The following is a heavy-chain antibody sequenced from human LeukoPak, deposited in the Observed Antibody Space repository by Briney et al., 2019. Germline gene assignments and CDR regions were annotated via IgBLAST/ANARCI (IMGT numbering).Heavy chain of an antibody. CDR3: ARGRILHSSSALGY. CDR1: GGSFSGYY. D-gene: IGHD6-13*01. Sequence: PSGTLSLTCAVYGGSFSGYYWSWIRQPPGKGLEWIGEINHSGGTNYNPSLKSRVTISIDTSKNQFSLNLRSVTAADTAVYYCARGRILHSSSALGYWGQGTLVTISS. CDR2: INHSGGT. V-gene: IGHV4-34*01. J-gene: IGHJ4*02.